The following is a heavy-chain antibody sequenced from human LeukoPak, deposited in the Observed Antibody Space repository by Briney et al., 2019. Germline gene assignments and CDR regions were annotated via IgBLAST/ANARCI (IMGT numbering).Heavy chain of an antibody. CDR1: GFTFSSYG. D-gene: IGHD3-10*01. CDR3: AKTTYGSGSYWFDY. CDR2: ISYDGSNK. V-gene: IGHV3-30*18. J-gene: IGHJ4*02. Sequence: PGGSLRLSCAASGFTFSSYGMHWVRQAPGKGLEWVAVISYDGSNKYYADSVKGRFTISKDNSKNTLYLQMNSLRAEDTAVYYCAKTTYGSGSYWFDYWGQGTLVTVSS.